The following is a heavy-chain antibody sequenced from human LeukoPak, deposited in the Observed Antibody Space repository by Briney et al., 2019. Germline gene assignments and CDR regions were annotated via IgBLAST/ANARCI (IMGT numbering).Heavy chain of an antibody. D-gene: IGHD3-22*01. Sequence: PGGSLRLSCAASGFTFSSYSMNWVRQAPGKGLEWVSSISSSSSYIYYADSVKGRFTISRDNAKNSLYLQMNSLRAEDTAVYYCARLGDDSSGYGLDYWGQGTLVTVSS. CDR1: GFTFSSYS. CDR3: ARLGDDSSGYGLDY. CDR2: ISSSSSYI. J-gene: IGHJ4*02. V-gene: IGHV3-21*01.